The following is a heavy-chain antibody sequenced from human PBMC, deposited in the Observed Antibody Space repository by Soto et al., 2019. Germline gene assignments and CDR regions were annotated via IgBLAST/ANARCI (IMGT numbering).Heavy chain of an antibody. CDR3: ARQNIAAAGTVFLDY. V-gene: IGHV4-39*01. CDR2: IYYSGST. D-gene: IGHD6-13*01. J-gene: IGHJ4*02. CDR1: GGSISSSSYY. Sequence: SETLSLTCTVSGGSISSSSYYWGWIRQPPGKGLEWIGSIYYSGSTYYNPSFKSRVTISVDTSKNQFSLKLSSVTAADTAVYYCARQNIAAAGTVFLDYWGQGTLVTVSS.